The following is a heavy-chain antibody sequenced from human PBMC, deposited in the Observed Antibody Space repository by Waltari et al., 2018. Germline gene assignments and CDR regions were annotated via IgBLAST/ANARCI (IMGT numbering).Heavy chain of an antibody. V-gene: IGHV3-74*01. CDR2: ISADGSNT. Sequence: EVQLVESGGGLAQPGGSLRLSCAASGFSFSSYWMHWVRQAPGEGLGWPSRISADGSNTTYADSVKGRFTVSRDNAKNTLYLQMNSLRAEDTAVYYCARVPLIAVAGYYYYYGMDVWGQGTTVTVSS. D-gene: IGHD6-19*01. CDR1: GFSFSSYW. CDR3: ARVPLIAVAGYYYYYGMDV. J-gene: IGHJ6*02.